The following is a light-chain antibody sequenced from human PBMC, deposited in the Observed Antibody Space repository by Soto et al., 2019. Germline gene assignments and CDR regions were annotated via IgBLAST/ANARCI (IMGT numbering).Light chain of an antibody. CDR3: QSYDSSLRGSRV. CDR1: SSNIGADYD. J-gene: IGLJ1*01. V-gene: IGLV1-40*01. Sequence: QSVLTQPPSVSGAPGQRVTISCTGSSSNIGADYDVHWYQHLPGAAPKLLIYGNNNRPSGVPDRFSGSKSGTSASLAITGLQAEDEADYYCQSYDSSLRGSRVFGTGTKLTVL. CDR2: GNN.